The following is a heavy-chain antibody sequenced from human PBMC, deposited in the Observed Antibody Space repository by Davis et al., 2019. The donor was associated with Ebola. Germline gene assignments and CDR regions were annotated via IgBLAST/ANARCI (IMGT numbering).Heavy chain of an antibody. Sequence: PGGSLRLSCAASGFTFSSYAMSWVRQAPGKGLEWVGRIKSKTDGGTTDYAAPVKGRFTISRDDSKNTRYLQMNSLKTEDTAVYYCTTKRYYGSGSYVNWGQGTLVTVSS. J-gene: IGHJ4*02. CDR3: TTKRYYGSGSYVN. CDR1: GFTFSSYA. V-gene: IGHV3-15*01. D-gene: IGHD3-10*01. CDR2: IKSKTDGGTT.